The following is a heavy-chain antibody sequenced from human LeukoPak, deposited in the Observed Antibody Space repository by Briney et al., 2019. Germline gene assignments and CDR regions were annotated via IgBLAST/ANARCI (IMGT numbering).Heavy chain of an antibody. V-gene: IGHV6-1*01. Sequence: SQTLSLTCAISGDSVSSNSASWNWIRQSPSRGLEWLGRTYYRSKWYNDYAVSVKSRITINPDTSKNQFSLQLNSVTPEDTAVYYCARGGLTVTTDRLNWYFDLWGRGTLVTVSS. J-gene: IGHJ2*01. D-gene: IGHD4-17*01. CDR2: TYYRSKWYN. CDR1: GDSVSSNSAS. CDR3: ARGGLTVTTDRLNWYFDL.